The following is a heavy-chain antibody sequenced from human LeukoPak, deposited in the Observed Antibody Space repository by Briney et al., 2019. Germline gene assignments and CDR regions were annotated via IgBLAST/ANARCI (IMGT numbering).Heavy chain of an antibody. CDR1: GYAFTGSY. Sequence: ASVKVSCKSAGYAFTGSYIHWVRQAPGRGREWMGWINPNNGFTAYAQNLHGRVTMTRDTSIRTAYMDLSRLTSDDTAVYFCARDRGARLERFYAFDFWGQGTTVTVSS. V-gene: IGHV1-2*02. D-gene: IGHD1-1*01. CDR3: ARDRGARLERFYAFDF. CDR2: INPNNGFT. J-gene: IGHJ3*01.